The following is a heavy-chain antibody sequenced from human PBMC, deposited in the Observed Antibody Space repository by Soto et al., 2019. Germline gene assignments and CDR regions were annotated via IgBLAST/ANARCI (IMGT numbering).Heavy chain of an antibody. V-gene: IGHV2-5*02. Sequence: QITLKESGPTLVKPTQTLTLTCTFSGFSLSTSGVGVGWIRQPPGKALEWLALIYWDDDKRYSPSLKSRLTIXKXXSQNQVVLTMTNMDPVDTATYYCARQARGYAYFDYWGQGTLVTVSS. D-gene: IGHD5-12*01. CDR3: ARQARGYAYFDY. CDR1: GFSLSTSGVG. CDR2: IYWDDDK. J-gene: IGHJ4*02.